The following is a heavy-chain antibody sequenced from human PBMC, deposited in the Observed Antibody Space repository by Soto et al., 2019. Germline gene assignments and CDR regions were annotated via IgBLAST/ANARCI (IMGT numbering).Heavy chain of an antibody. CDR3: ARETGENWTYEAR. V-gene: IGHV4-4*07. CDR2: ITINGNT. J-gene: IGHJ1*01. Sequence: SETLSLTCRVSGAYISDFSWSWIRQPAGRGLEWIGRITINGNTQKNPSFKSRVTMSIDTFRNRFSLNLQSATAADTALYYCARETGENWTYEARWGPGTLVTVSS. D-gene: IGHD1-7*01. CDR1: GAYISDFS.